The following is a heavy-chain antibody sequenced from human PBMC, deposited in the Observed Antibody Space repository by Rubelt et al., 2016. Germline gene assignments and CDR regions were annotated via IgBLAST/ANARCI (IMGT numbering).Heavy chain of an antibody. CDR1: GGSISSYY. CDR3: ARSPDYWYYDL. CDR2: IYYSGST. Sequence: QVQLQESGPGLVKPSETLSLTCTVSGGSISSYYWSWIRQPPGKGLEWIGYIYYSGSTNYKPSLKSRVTISVETSKNRFSLKWTSVTAADTAVYDCARSPDYWYYDLWGRGTLVAV. J-gene: IGHJ2*01. V-gene: IGHV4-59*08.